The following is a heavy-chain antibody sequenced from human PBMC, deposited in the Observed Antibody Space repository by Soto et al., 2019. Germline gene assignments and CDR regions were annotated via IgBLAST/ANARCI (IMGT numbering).Heavy chain of an antibody. CDR1: GYTFTSYG. J-gene: IGHJ4*02. V-gene: IGHV1-18*01. CDR3: ARDEIKSYYYDSSGSY. D-gene: IGHD3-22*01. Sequence: ASVKVSCKASGYTFTSYGISRVRQAPGQGLEWMGWISAYNGNTNYAQKLQGRVTMTTDTSTSTAYMELRSLRSDDTAVYYCARDEIKSYYYDSSGSYWGQGTLVTVSS. CDR2: ISAYNGNT.